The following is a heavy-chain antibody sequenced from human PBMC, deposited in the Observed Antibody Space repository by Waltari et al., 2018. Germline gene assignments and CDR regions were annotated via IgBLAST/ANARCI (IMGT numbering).Heavy chain of an antibody. Sequence: QVQPVQSGAEVKKPGASVKVSCKASGYTFTSYYMHWVRQAPGQGLEWMGIINPSGGSTSYAQKFQGRVTMTRDTSTSTVYMELSSLRSEDTAVYYCARGFVGEHDDGWFDPWGQGTLVTVSS. CDR1: GYTFTSYY. D-gene: IGHD1-26*01. CDR2: INPSGGST. V-gene: IGHV1-46*01. J-gene: IGHJ5*02. CDR3: ARGFVGEHDDGWFDP.